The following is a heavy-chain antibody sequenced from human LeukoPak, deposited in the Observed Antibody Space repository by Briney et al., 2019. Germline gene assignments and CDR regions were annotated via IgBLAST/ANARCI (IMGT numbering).Heavy chain of an antibody. V-gene: IGHV4-4*07. CDR3: ARLVGATGACSY. D-gene: IGHD1-26*01. CDR1: GDSISRYY. J-gene: IGHJ4*02. CDR2: IDTSENT. Sequence: SETLSLTCTVSGDSISRYYWNWIRQPAGKGLEWIGRIDTSENTNYNSSLTSRVTMSVDTSKNQFSLRLSSVTAADTAVYYCARLVGATGACSYWGQGTLVTVSS.